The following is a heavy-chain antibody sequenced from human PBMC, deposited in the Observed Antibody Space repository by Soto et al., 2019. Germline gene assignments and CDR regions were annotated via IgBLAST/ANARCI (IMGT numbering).Heavy chain of an antibody. D-gene: IGHD2-2*02. CDR3: ARDRGYCSSTSCSTGFGY. CDR1: GYTFTGDY. CDR2: INPSSGGT. Sequence: GASVKVSCKASGYTFTGDYMHWVRQAPGQGLEWMGWINPSSGGTNYAQKFQGWVTMTRDTSISTAYMELSRLRSDDTAVYYCARDRGYCSSTSCSTGFGYWGQGTLVTVSS. J-gene: IGHJ4*02. V-gene: IGHV1-2*04.